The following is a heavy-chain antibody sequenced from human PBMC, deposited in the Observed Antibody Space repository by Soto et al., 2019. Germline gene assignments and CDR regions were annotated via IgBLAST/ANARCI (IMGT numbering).Heavy chain of an antibody. CDR2: ISSSSSYT. CDR1: GFTFSDYY. Sequence: QVQLVESGGGLVKPGGSLRLSCAASGFTFSDYYMSWIRQAPGKGLEWVSYISSSSSYTNYADSVKGRFTISRDNAKNSLYLQMNSLRAEDTAVYYRASATGVFIRPGYFDYWGQGTLVTVSS. D-gene: IGHD2-8*02. CDR3: ASATGVFIRPGYFDY. V-gene: IGHV3-11*06. J-gene: IGHJ4*02.